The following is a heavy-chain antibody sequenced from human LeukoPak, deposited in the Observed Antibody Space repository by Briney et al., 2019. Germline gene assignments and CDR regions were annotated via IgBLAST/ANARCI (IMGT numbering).Heavy chain of an antibody. D-gene: IGHD3-10*01. CDR2: INPNSGGT. V-gene: IGHV1-2*02. CDR1: GYTFTGYY. Sequence: ASVKVSCKASGYTFTGYYMHWVRQAPGQGLEWMGWINPNSGGTNYAQKFQGRVTMTRDTSISTAYMELSRLRSDDTAVYYCARGPNRWRSGTDFDYWGQGTLVTVSS. J-gene: IGHJ4*02. CDR3: ARGPNRWRSGTDFDY.